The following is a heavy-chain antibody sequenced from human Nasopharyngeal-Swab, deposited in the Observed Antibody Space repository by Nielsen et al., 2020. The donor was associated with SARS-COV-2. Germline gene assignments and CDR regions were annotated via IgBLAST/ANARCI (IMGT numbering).Heavy chain of an antibody. J-gene: IGHJ4*02. CDR3: ARDLGYSGYDWGY. V-gene: IGHV1-2*06. CDR2: INPNSGGT. Sequence: WVRQAPGQGLEWMGRINPNSGGTNYAQKFQGRVTMTRDTSISTAYRELSRLRSDDTAVYYCARDLGYSGYDWGYWGQGTLVTVSS. D-gene: IGHD5-12*01.